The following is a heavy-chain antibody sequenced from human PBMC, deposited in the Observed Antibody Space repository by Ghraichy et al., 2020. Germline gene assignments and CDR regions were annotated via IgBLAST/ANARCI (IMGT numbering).Heavy chain of an antibody. V-gene: IGHV3-48*02. J-gene: IGHJ4*02. CDR3: ATYLNSNWNAHGRSREFDY. D-gene: IGHD1-1*01. Sequence: GGSLRLSCAASGFTFSSYSMNWVRQAPGKGLEWVSYISSSSSTIYYADSVKGRFTISRDNAKNSLYLQMNSLRDEDTAVYYCATYLNSNWNAHGRSREFDYWGQGTLVTVSS. CDR2: ISSSSSTI. CDR1: GFTFSSYS.